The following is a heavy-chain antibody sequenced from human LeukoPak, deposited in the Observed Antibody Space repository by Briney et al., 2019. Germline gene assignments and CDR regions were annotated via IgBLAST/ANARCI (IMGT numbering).Heavy chain of an antibody. Sequence: GGSLRLSCAASGFTFSSYWMHWVRQAPGKGLVWVSRINSDGSSTSYADSVKGRFTISRDNAKNTLYLQMNSLRAEDTAVYYCAIPLLEGAVYYYYGMDVWGQGTTVTVSS. J-gene: IGHJ6*01. V-gene: IGHV3-74*01. CDR2: INSDGSST. CDR3: AIPLLEGAVYYYYGMDV. D-gene: IGHD3-3*01. CDR1: GFTFSSYW.